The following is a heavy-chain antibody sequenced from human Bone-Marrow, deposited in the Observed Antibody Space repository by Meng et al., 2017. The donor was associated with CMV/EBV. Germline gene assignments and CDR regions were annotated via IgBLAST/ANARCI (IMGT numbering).Heavy chain of an antibody. Sequence: ASVKVSCKASGYVFSDYYVHYIRQAPGQGLEWMGWIKGSSGDTNLAQKFQGRVTMTRDRSINTAYMEMSWLRSDDTAVYYCARILSNTDYYGMDVWGQGTTVNGAS. V-gene: IGHV1-2*02. CDR2: IKGSSGDT. CDR3: ARILSNTDYYGMDV. CDR1: GYVFSDYY. J-gene: IGHJ6*02. D-gene: IGHD1/OR15-1a*01.